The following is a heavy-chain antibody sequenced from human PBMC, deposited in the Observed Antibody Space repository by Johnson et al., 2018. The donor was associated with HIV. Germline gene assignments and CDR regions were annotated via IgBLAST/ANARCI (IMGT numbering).Heavy chain of an antibody. V-gene: IGHV3-20*04. CDR2: INWNGGGT. D-gene: IGHD4-17*01. CDR1: GFTFSSYG. J-gene: IGHJ3*02. Sequence: VQLVESGGGVVQPGRSLRLSCAASGFTFSSYGMSWVRQAPGKGLEWVSGINWNGGGTGYVDSVKGRFTISRDNAKNSLYLQMNSLKAEDTALYYCATDVYGAREWRPAFDIWGQGTMVTVSS. CDR3: ATDVYGAREWRPAFDI.